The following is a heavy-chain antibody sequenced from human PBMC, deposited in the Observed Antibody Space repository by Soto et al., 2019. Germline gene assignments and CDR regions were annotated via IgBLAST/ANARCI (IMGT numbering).Heavy chain of an antibody. D-gene: IGHD3-10*01. J-gene: IGHJ6*02. Sequence: GASVKVCCKASGYTFTSYGSRWVRQAQGQGLEWMGWISAYNGNTNYAQKLQGRVTMTTDTSTSTAYMELRSLRSDDTAVYYCARDSLQYYGSGSYSNYYGMDVWGQGTTVTVSS. CDR3: ARDSLQYYGSGSYSNYYGMDV. CDR2: ISAYNGNT. CDR1: GYTFTSYG. V-gene: IGHV1-18*01.